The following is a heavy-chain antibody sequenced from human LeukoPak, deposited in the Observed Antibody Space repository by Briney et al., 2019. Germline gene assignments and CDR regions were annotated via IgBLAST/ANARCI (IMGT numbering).Heavy chain of an antibody. CDR2: ISGSGGST. J-gene: IGHJ4*02. CDR1: GFTFSSYA. D-gene: IGHD3-3*01. CDR3: AKVEYYDFWSGFDY. Sequence: GGSLRLSCAASGFTFSSYAMSWVRQAPGKGLEWVSAISGSGGSTYYADSVKGRFTISRDNSKNTMYLQMNSLRAEDTAVYYCAKVEYYDFWSGFDYWGQGTLVTVSS. V-gene: IGHV3-23*01.